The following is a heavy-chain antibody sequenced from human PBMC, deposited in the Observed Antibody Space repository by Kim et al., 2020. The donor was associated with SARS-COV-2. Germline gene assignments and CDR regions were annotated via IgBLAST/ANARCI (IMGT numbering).Heavy chain of an antibody. Sequence: GSLRLSCAASGFTFSSYSMNWVRQAPGKGLEWVSSISSSSSYIYYADPVKGRFTISRDNAKNSLYLQMNSLRAEDTSVYYCARDRLSSWSGYYVNGMDVWGQGTTVTVSS. CDR1: GFTFSSYS. CDR3: ARDRLSSWSGYYVNGMDV. D-gene: IGHD3-3*01. J-gene: IGHJ6*02. V-gene: IGHV3-21*01. CDR2: ISSSSSYI.